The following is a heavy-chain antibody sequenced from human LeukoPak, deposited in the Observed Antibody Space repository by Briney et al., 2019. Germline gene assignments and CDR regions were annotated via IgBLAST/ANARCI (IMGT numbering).Heavy chain of an antibody. CDR2: ISAYNGNT. CDR1: GGTFISYA. V-gene: IGHV1-18*01. Sequence: GASVKVSCKASGGTFISYAISWVRQAPGQGLEWMGWISAYNGNTNYAQKLQGRVTMTTDTSTSTAYMELRSLRSDDTAVYYCARKGMYYYGSGTYYGMDVWGQGTTVTVSS. D-gene: IGHD3-10*01. CDR3: ARKGMYYYGSGTYYGMDV. J-gene: IGHJ6*02.